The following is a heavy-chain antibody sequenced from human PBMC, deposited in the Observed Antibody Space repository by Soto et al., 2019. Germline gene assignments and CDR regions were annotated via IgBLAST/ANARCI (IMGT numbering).Heavy chain of an antibody. J-gene: IGHJ3*02. CDR1: SGSISSSNW. D-gene: IGHD3-16*02. Sequence: QVQLQESGPGLVKPSGTLSLTCAVSSGSISSSNWWSWVRQPPGKGLEWIGEIYHSGSTNYTPSLKSRVTISVDKSKNQFSLKLSSVTAADTAVYYCARGDDYIWGSYRLYAFDIWGQGTMVTVSS. CDR3: ARGDDYIWGSYRLYAFDI. CDR2: IYHSGST. V-gene: IGHV4-4*02.